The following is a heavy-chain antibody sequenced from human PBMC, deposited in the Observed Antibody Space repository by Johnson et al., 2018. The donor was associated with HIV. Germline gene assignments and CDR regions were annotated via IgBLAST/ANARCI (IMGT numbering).Heavy chain of an antibody. CDR2: ISYDGSNK. D-gene: IGHD1-1*01. CDR3: ARAWNDGLDI. V-gene: IGHV3-30*14. Sequence: QVQLVESGGGVVQPGRSLRLSCAASGFTFSSYAMHWVRQAPGKGLEWVAVISYDGSNKYYAASVKSRFTITRDKSKNTPYLQMNSLRVEDTAVYYCARAWNDGLDIWGQGTRVTVSS. J-gene: IGHJ3*02. CDR1: GFTFSSYA.